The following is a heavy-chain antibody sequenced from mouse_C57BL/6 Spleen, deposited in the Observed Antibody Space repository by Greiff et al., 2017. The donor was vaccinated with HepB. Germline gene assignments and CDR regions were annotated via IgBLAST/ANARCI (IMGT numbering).Heavy chain of an antibody. V-gene: IGHV1-82*01. D-gene: IGHD2-1*01. J-gene: IGHJ1*03. CDR1: GYAFSSSW. CDR2: IYPGDGDT. CDR3: ARSGIYYGNYGYFDV. Sequence: VQLQQSGPELVKPGASVKISCKASGYAFSSSWMNWVKQRPGKGLEWIGRIYPGDGDTNYNGKFKGKATLTADKSSSTAYMQLSSLTSEDSAVYFCARSGIYYGNYGYFDVGGTGTTVTVSS.